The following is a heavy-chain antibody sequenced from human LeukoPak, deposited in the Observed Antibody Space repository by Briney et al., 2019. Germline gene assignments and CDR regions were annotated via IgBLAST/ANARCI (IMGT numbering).Heavy chain of an antibody. D-gene: IGHD2-2*01. CDR3: AKDLAPAAY. CDR2: ISGSGGST. J-gene: IGHJ4*02. CDR1: GFTFNSYV. Sequence: GGSLRLSCAVSGFTFNSYVMSWVRQAPGKGLEWVSVISGSGGSTYYADSVKGRFTISRDNSKKTLFLQMNSLRAEDTAVYYCAKDLAPAAYWGQGTLVTVSS. V-gene: IGHV3-23*01.